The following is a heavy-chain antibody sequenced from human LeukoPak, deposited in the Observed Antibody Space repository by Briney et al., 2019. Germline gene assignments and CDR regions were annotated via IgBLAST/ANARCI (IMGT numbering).Heavy chain of an antibody. CDR2: MNPNSGNT. D-gene: IGHD6-13*01. CDR1: GYTFTAYD. CDR3: ARPGAAAGFGY. J-gene: IGHJ4*02. V-gene: IGHV1-8*01. Sequence: ASVKVSCKASGYTFTAYDINWVRQATGQGLEWMGLMNPNSGNTDYAQKFQGRVTMTRNTSISTAYMELSGLTSEDTAVYFRARPGAAAGFGYWGQGTLITVSS.